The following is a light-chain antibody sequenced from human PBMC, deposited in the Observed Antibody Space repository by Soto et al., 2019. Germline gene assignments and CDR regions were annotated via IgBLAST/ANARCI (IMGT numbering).Light chain of an antibody. J-gene: IGKJ2*01. Sequence: DLQMTQSPSSLSASVGDRVTITCQASQDISNYLNWYQQKPGKAPKLLIYDASNLEIGVPSRFSGSRSGTDFTFTISSLQPEDIATYYCQQYDNLPPYTFGQGTKLEIK. V-gene: IGKV1-33*01. CDR1: QDISNY. CDR3: QQYDNLPPYT. CDR2: DAS.